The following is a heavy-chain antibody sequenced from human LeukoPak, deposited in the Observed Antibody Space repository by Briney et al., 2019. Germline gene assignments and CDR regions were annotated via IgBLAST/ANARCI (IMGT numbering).Heavy chain of an antibody. D-gene: IGHD3-22*01. CDR3: ARGGEANYYDTSSYFLHYY. J-gene: IGHJ4*02. CDR2: IIPIFGTT. CDR1: GGTFSNYA. V-gene: IGHV1-69*05. Sequence: GASVKVSCKASGGTFSNYAISWVRQAPGQGLEWMGRIIPIFGTTNYAQKFQGRVTITTDESTSTAYMELSSLRSEDTAVYYCARGGEANYYDTSSYFLHYYWGQGTLVTVSS.